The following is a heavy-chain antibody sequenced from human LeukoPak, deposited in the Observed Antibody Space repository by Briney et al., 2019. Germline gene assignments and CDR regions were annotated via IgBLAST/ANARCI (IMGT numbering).Heavy chain of an antibody. CDR3: AKEQAGYFDY. CDR2: ISGSGGST. Sequence: RRGVSLRLSCAASGFTFCSYAMSWVRQAPGKGLEWVSAISGSGGSTYYADSVKGRFTISRDNSKNTLYLQMNSLRAEDTAVYYCAKEQAGYFDYWGQGTLVTVSS. D-gene: IGHD6-19*01. V-gene: IGHV3-23*01. J-gene: IGHJ4*02. CDR1: GFTFCSYA.